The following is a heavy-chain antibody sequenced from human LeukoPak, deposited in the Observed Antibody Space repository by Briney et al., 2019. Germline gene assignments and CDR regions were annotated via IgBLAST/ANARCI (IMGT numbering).Heavy chain of an antibody. V-gene: IGHV1-18*01. CDR3: ARAAWGFDP. CDR1: GYTFTSYG. CDR2: ISAYNGNT. D-gene: IGHD2-2*01. Sequence: GAAVKVSFKASGYTFTSYGISGVRQAPGQGLEWMGWISAYNGNTNYAQQLRGRVTMTTDTSTSTAYMELRSLRSDDPAVYYCARAAWGFDPWGQGTLVTVSS. J-gene: IGHJ5*02.